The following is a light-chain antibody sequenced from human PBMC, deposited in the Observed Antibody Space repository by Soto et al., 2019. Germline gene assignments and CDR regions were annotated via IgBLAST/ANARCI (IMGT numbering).Light chain of an antibody. Sequence: EIVLTQSPGTLSLSPGERATLSCRASQRVSSTQLAWYQQQLGQAPRVLMYGGSTRTTGIPARFSGSGSGTDFALTISRLEPEDFAVYFCQLSDTSSWTFGQGTKVEMK. CDR3: QLSDTSSWT. CDR1: QRVSSTQ. CDR2: GGS. J-gene: IGKJ1*01. V-gene: IGKV3-20*01.